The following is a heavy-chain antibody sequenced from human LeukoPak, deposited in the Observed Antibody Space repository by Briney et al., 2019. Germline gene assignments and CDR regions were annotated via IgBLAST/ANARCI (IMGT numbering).Heavy chain of an antibody. CDR1: GYAFTSYG. D-gene: IGHD6-13*01. V-gene: IGHV1-69*05. CDR3: ARVGEVAAAGSPWYNWFDP. Sequence: SVKVSCKASGYAFTSYGISWVRQAPGQGLEWMGGIIPIFGTANYAQKFQGRVTITTDESTSTAYMELSSLRSEDTAVYYCARVGEVAAAGSPWYNWFDPWGQGTLVTVSS. CDR2: IIPIFGTA. J-gene: IGHJ5*02.